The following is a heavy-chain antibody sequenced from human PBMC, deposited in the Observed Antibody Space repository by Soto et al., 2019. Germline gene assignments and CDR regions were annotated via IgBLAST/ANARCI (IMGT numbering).Heavy chain of an antibody. V-gene: IGHV4-34*01. D-gene: IGHD1-1*01. CDR3: ARGPRKLIY. J-gene: IGHJ4*02. CDR1: GGSFSGYY. Sequence: SETLSLTCAVSGGSFSGYYWTWIRQPPGRGGEWIGGINHSGSTNYNPSLQSRVTISIDTSKNQFSLNVSSVTAADTAVYYCARGPRKLIYWGQGTLVTVSS. CDR2: INHSGST.